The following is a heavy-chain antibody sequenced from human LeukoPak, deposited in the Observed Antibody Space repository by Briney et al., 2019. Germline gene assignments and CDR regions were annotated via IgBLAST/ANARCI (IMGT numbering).Heavy chain of an antibody. CDR3: ARELAPFVVVVTAMGGNWFDP. D-gene: IGHD2-21*02. V-gene: IGHV3-53*01. CDR2: IHSGGGT. Sequence: GESLRLSCAASGFTVSSNYMSWVRQAPGKGLEWVSVIHSGGGTYYADSVKGRFTISRDNSNNTLYLQMNSLRAEDTAVYYCARELAPFVVVVTAMGGNWFDPWGQGTLVTVSS. CDR1: GFTVSSNY. J-gene: IGHJ5*02.